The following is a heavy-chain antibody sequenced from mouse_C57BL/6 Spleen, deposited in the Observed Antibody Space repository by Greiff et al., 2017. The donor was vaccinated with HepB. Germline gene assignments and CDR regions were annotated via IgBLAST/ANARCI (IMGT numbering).Heavy chain of an antibody. CDR3: ARDPLITTVAYFDY. CDR2: ISDGGSYT. J-gene: IGHJ2*01. D-gene: IGHD1-1*01. Sequence: EVQGVESGGGLVKPGGSLKLSCAASGFTFSSYAMSWVRQTPEKRLEWVATISDGGSYTYYPDNVKGRFTISRDNAKNNLYLQMSHLKSEDTAMYYCARDPLITTVAYFDYWGQGTTLTVSS. CDR1: GFTFSSYA. V-gene: IGHV5-4*01.